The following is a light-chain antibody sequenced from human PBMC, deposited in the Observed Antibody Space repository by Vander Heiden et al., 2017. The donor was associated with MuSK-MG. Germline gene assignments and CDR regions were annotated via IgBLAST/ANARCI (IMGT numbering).Light chain of an antibody. J-gene: IGLJ1*01. CDR3: CSYAANRNYV. CDR1: SSDVGIYIF. CDR2: EGS. V-gene: IGLV2-23*01. Sequence: HSALTQPASVSGSPGQAITILCMGTSSDVGIYIFISWYQQHPGKAPKVMIYEGSKRPSGVSNRVSGSKSGNTASLTISGLQAEDEADYYCCSYAANRNYVFGTGTKVTVL.